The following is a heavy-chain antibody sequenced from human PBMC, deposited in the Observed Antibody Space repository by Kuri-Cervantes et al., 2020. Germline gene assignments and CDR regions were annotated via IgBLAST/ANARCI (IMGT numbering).Heavy chain of an antibody. V-gene: IGHV3-21*01. CDR2: ISGSSTYI. D-gene: IGHD1-20*01. CDR3: AKALTGATNAFDI. CDR1: GFTFSSYS. J-gene: IGHJ3*02. Sequence: GGSLRLSCAASGFTFSSYSMSWVRQAPGKGLEWVSFISGSSTYIYYADSVKGRFTISRDHAKNTLYLQMNSLRAEDTAVYYCAKALTGATNAFDIWGQGMMVTVSS.